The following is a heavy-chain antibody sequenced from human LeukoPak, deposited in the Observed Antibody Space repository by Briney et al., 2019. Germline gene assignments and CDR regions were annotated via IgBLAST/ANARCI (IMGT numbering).Heavy chain of an antibody. D-gene: IGHD1-7*01. V-gene: IGHV3-30*02. J-gene: IGHJ4*02. CDR1: GFTFSNYG. CDR2: IQYDGSNK. CDR3: AKDRVAGTDDFDC. Sequence: GGSLRLSCAASGFTFSNYGMHWVRQAPGKGLEWVAFIQYDGSNKYYADSVKGRFTISSDNSKNTLYLQMNSLRTEDTAVYYCAKDRVAGTDDFDCWGQGTLVTVSS.